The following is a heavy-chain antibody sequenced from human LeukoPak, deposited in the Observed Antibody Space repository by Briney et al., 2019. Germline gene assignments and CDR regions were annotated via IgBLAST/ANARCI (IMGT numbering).Heavy chain of an antibody. V-gene: IGHV4-59*01. CDR1: GGSISSYY. CDR2: IYYSGST. J-gene: IGHJ4*02. D-gene: IGHD6-19*01. Sequence: PSETLSLTCTVSGGSISSYYWSWIRQPPGKGLEWIGYIYYSGSTNYNPSLKSRVTISVDTSKNQFSLKLSSVTAADTAVYYCARWAGLLFDYWGQGTLVTVSP. CDR3: ARWAGLLFDY.